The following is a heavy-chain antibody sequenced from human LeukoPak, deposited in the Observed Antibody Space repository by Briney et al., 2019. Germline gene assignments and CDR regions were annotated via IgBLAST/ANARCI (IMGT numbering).Heavy chain of an antibody. CDR2: IYTSGST. CDR3: ARSRSFGVVINYGMDV. V-gene: IGHV4-59*10. CDR1: GGSFSDYY. D-gene: IGHD3-3*01. J-gene: IGHJ6*02. Sequence: SETLSLTCAVYGGSFSDYYWIWIRQPAGKGLEWIGRIYTSGSTNYNPSLKSRVTMSVDTSKNQFSLKLSSVTAADTAVYYCARSRSFGVVINYGMDVWGQGTTVTVSS.